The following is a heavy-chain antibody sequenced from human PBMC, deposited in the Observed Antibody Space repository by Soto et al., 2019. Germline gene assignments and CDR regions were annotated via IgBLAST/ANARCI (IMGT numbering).Heavy chain of an antibody. J-gene: IGHJ4*02. CDR3: ARGSGDSSGCVYCDY. D-gene: IGHD6-19*01. V-gene: IGHV3-21*01. Sequence: EVQLVESGGGLVKPGGSLRLSCAASGFTFSSYSMNWVRQAPGKGLEWVSSVSSRSSYIYYADSVKGRFTISRDNAKNSLYLQMNSLRAEDTAVYYCARGSGDSSGCVYCDYWGQGTLVTVSS. CDR2: VSSRSSYI. CDR1: GFTFSSYS.